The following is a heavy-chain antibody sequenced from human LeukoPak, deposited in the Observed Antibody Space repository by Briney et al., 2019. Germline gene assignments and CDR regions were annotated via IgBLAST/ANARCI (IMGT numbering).Heavy chain of an antibody. V-gene: IGHV3-15*07. CDR1: GFTFSNAW. Sequence: GGSLRLSCAASGFTFSNAWMNWVRQAPGKGLEWVGRIKSKTDGGTTDYAAPVKGRFTISRDDSKNTLYLQMNSLKTEDTAVYYCTTDSYSGGYYDSSGFYYDFDYWGQGTLVNVSS. D-gene: IGHD3-22*01. J-gene: IGHJ4*02. CDR2: IKSKTDGGTT. CDR3: TTDSYSGGYYDSSGFYYDFDY.